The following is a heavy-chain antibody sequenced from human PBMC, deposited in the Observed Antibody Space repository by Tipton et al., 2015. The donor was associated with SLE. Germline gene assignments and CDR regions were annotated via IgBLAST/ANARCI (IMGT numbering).Heavy chain of an antibody. D-gene: IGHD2-2*02. CDR3: ARDRTSTYCSSTSCYRGMDV. V-gene: IGHV4-30-2*01. J-gene: IGHJ6*02. CDR1: GGSISSGGYS. CDR2: IYHSGST. Sequence: LSLTCAVSGGSISSGGYSWSWIRQPPGKGLEWIGYIYHSGSTYYNPSLKSRVTISVDRSKNQFSLKLSSVTAADTAVYYCARDRTSTYCSSTSCYRGMDVWGQGTTVTVSS.